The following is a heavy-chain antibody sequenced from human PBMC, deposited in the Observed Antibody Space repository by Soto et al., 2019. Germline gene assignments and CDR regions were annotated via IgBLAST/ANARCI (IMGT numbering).Heavy chain of an antibody. J-gene: IGHJ4*02. D-gene: IGHD4-4*01. CDR3: ARGLEYSNHFDY. Sequence: EVQLVESGGGLIQPGGSLRLSCAASGFTVSSNYTTWVRQAPGKGLEWVSVIYSGGSTYYADSVKGRFTISRDNSKNTLYLQMNSLRAEDTAVYYCARGLEYSNHFDYWGQGTLVTVSS. CDR1: GFTVSSNY. CDR2: IYSGGST. V-gene: IGHV3-53*01.